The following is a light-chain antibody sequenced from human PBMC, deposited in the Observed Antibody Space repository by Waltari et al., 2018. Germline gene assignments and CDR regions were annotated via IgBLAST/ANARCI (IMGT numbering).Light chain of an antibody. V-gene: IGKV3-15*01. CDR2: GAS. Sequence: EIVMTQSPATLSVSPGERATLSCRASQSVSSNLAWYQQKPGQAPRFLIYGASSRATGIPARFSGSGSGTEFTLIISSLQSEDFAVYYCRQYNNWPRTFGQGTKVEIK. CDR1: QSVSSN. CDR3: RQYNNWPRT. J-gene: IGKJ1*01.